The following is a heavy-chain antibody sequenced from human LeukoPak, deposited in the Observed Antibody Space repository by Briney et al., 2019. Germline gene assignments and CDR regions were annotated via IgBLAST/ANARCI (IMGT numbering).Heavy chain of an antibody. CDR1: GGSFSGYY. CDR3: ARDALRRDGYNYDS. J-gene: IGHJ5*01. D-gene: IGHD5-24*01. V-gene: IGHV4-34*01. Sequence: KPSETLSLTCAVYGGSFSGYYWSWIRQPPGKGLEWIGEINHSGSTNYNPSLKSRVTISVDTSKNQFSLKLSSVTAADTAVYYCARDALRRDGYNYDSWGQGTLVTVSS. CDR2: INHSGST.